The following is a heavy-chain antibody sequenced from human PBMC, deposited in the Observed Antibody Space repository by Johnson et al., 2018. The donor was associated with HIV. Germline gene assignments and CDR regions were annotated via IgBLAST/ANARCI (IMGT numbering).Heavy chain of an antibody. CDR3: ARDQGYDSSGFDAFDM. Sequence: VQLVESGGGVVQPGRSLRLSCAASGFTFSSYVMHWVRQAPGKGLEWVAVISYDGSNKYYGDSVKGRFTISRDNSKNTLFLQMNSLRAEDTAVYYCARDQGYDSSGFDAFDMWGQGTMVTVSS. CDR1: GFTFSSYV. D-gene: IGHD3-22*01. J-gene: IGHJ3*02. V-gene: IGHV3-30-3*01. CDR2: ISYDGSNK.